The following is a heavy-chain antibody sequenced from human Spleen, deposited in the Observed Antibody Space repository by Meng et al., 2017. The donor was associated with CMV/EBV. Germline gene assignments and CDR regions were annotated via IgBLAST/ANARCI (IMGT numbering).Heavy chain of an antibody. CDR3: ASYDFWSGYGMDV. CDR2: IKQDGSEK. V-gene: IGHV3-7*01. CDR1: GFTFSSYW. Sequence: ASGFTFSSYWMSWVRQAPGKGLEWVANIKQDGSEKYYVDSVKGRFTISRDNAKNSLYLQMNSLRAEDTAVYYCASYDFWSGYGMDVWGQGTTVTVSS. D-gene: IGHD3-3*01. J-gene: IGHJ6*02.